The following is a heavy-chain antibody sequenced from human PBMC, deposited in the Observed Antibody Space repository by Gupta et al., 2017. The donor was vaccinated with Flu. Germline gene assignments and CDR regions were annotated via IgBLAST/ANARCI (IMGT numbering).Heavy chain of an antibody. CDR1: GSFSDYY. D-gene: IGHD2/OR15-2a*01. J-gene: IGHJ4*02. CDR2: INESGSY. Sequence: QVQPQQWGAGLWKPSETLTRTCVVFGSFSDYYWNWFRQPPGRGLEWIGEINESGSYRYKPSLRSLGTIVDMSTRQVALNMRSVHAEVTAVSYCARARKKSEVRLLMDFDHWGQGTRVTVSS. CDR3: ARARKKSEVRLLMDFDH. V-gene: IGHV4-34*01.